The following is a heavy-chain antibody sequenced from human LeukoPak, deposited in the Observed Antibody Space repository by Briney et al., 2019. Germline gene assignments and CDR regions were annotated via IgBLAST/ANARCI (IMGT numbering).Heavy chain of an antibody. CDR1: EFTFSDYA. Sequence: GSLRLSCVASEFTFSDYAMSWVRQAPGKGLEWASAITGSGGSTYYADSVKGRFTISRDNSKNTLYLQMNSLRADDTAVYYCAKGKDCWGQGTLVTVSS. J-gene: IGHJ4*02. V-gene: IGHV3-23*01. CDR2: ITGSGGST. CDR3: AKGKDC.